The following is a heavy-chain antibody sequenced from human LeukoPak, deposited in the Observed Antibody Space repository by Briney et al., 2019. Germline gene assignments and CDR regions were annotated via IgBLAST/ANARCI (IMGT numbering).Heavy chain of an antibody. Sequence: SDTLFLTCTVSGGSISSYYWSWIRQPPGKGLEWIGYIYYSGHTNYNPSLKSRVTISVDTSKNQSSLKLTSVTAADTAVYYCARAGQWLETNWFDPWGQGTLVTVSS. J-gene: IGHJ5*02. CDR2: IYYSGHT. D-gene: IGHD6-19*01. CDR1: GGSISSYY. V-gene: IGHV4-59*07. CDR3: ARAGQWLETNWFDP.